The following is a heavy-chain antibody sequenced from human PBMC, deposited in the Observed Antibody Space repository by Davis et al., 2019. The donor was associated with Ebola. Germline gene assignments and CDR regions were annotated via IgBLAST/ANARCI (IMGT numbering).Heavy chain of an antibody. CDR2: INHSGST. D-gene: IGHD4-17*01. CDR1: GGSFSGYY. V-gene: IGHV4-34*01. CDR3: ARGRGDYVFHYYYYGMDV. J-gene: IGHJ6*02. Sequence: MPRGSLRLSCAVYGGSFSGYYWSWIRQPPGKGLEWIGEINHSGSTNYNPSLKSRVTISVDTSKNQFSLKLSSVTAADTAVYYCARGRGDYVFHYYYYGMDVWGQGTTVTVSS.